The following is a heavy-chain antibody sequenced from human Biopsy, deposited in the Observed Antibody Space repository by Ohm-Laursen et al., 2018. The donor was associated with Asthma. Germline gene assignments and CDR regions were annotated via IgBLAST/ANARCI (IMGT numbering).Heavy chain of an antibody. CDR3: AKASCYYFSCDLDV. V-gene: IGHV1-69*13. CDR1: GGTFGNYA. J-gene: IGHJ6*02. CDR2: ISPVFGST. Sequence: GASVKVSCKASGGTFGNYAISWVRQAPGLGLEWMGGISPVFGSTNIAQKFQGRVTLTADVFTNTVHMELTSLRSDDTAVLYCAKASCYYFSCDLDVWGQGTTVIVSS.